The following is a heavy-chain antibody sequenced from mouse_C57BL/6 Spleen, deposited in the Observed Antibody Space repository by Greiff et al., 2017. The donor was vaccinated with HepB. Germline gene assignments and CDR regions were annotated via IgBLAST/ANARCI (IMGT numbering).Heavy chain of an antibody. Sequence: EVHLVESGGDLVKPGGSLKLSCAASGFTFSSYGMSWVRQTPDKRLEWVATISSGGSYTYYPDSVKGRFTISRDNAKNTLYLQMSSLKSEDTAMYYCARFPDSSGTAWFAYWGQGTLVTVSA. CDR2: ISSGGSYT. V-gene: IGHV5-6*01. D-gene: IGHD3-2*02. CDR3: ARFPDSSGTAWFAY. CDR1: GFTFSSYG. J-gene: IGHJ3*01.